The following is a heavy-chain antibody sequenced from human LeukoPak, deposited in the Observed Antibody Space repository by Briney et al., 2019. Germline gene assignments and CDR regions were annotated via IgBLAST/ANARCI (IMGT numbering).Heavy chain of an antibody. D-gene: IGHD3-3*01. CDR2: IYYSGST. CDR3: ARHREKGSWYGVDWFDP. V-gene: IGHV4-39*07. J-gene: IGHJ5*02. Sequence: PSETLSLTCTVSGGSISSSSYYWGWIRQPPGKGLEWIGSIYYSGSTYYNPSLKSRVTISVDTSKNQFSLKLSSVTAADTAIYYCARHREKGSWYGVDWFDPWGQGTLVTVSS. CDR1: GGSISSSSYY.